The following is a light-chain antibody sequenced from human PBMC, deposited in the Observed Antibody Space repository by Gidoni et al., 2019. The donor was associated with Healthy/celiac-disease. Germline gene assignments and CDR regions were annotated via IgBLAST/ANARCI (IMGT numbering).Light chain of an antibody. CDR1: QSIRSD. V-gene: IGKV1-39*01. CDR3: LQSYSTPGT. CDR2: AAS. J-gene: IGKJ1*01. Sequence: IQTSQSPASLSASVGDRVTITCRASQSIRSDLNWYQQKPGKAPKLLIYAASSFQSGVPSRFSGSGSGTDFTLTISSLQPEDFATYYCLQSYSTPGTFGQGTKVEIK.